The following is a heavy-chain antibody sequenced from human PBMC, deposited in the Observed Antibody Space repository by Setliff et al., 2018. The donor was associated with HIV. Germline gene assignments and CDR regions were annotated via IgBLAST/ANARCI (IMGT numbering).Heavy chain of an antibody. V-gene: IGHV4-59*01. J-gene: IGHJ4*02. D-gene: IGHD3-22*01. CDR2: IYYSGST. CDR3: ARDTGKSSGLDY. CDR1: GGSISNYY. Sequence: PSETLSLTCTVSGGSISNYYWSWIRRPPGKGLEWIGNIYYSGSTKYNPSLKSRVTISVDTSKNQFSLKVSSVTAADTAVYYCARDTGKSSGLDYWGQGTLVTVSS.